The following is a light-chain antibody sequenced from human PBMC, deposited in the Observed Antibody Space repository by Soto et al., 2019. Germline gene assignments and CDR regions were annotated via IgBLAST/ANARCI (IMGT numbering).Light chain of an antibody. CDR3: QSYDNSLSGSRV. CDR1: SSNFGAGYD. Sequence: QSVLTQPPSVSGAPGQTVTISCSGTSSNFGAGYDAHWYQQLPGTAPKLLNYANNNRPSGVPDRFSGSKSGTSASLAITGLQAEDEADYYCQSYDNSLSGSRVFGGGTKLTVL. CDR2: ANN. J-gene: IGLJ3*02. V-gene: IGLV1-40*01.